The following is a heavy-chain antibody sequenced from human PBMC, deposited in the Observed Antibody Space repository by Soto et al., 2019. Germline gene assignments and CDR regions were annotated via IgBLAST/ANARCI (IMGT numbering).Heavy chain of an antibody. Sequence: ASVKVSCKASGYTFTSYGISWVRQAPGQGLEWMGWISAYNGNTNYAQKLQGRVTMTTDTSTSTAYMELRSLRSEDTAVYYCATELYCSGGSCYAGFDYWGQGTLVTVSS. CDR3: ATELYCSGGSCYAGFDY. CDR1: GYTFTSYG. J-gene: IGHJ4*02. D-gene: IGHD2-15*01. V-gene: IGHV1-18*01. CDR2: ISAYNGNT.